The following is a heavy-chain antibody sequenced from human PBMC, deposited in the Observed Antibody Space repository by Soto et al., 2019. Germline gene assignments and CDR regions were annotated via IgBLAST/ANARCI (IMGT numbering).Heavy chain of an antibody. V-gene: IGHV3-30*03. J-gene: IGHJ4*02. Sequence: QVQLAESGGGVVQPGRSLRLSCVASGFTFSRHAMHWVRQAPGKGLERVAVTSSDGSKKYYGDSVQGRFTISRDNDKNPVFLEMNSLEGEDTAVYFGARGMDYSGGSFFQFWGQGTVVTVSS. D-gene: IGHD4-4*01. CDR1: GFTFSRHA. CDR2: TSSDGSKK. CDR3: ARGMDYSGGSFFQF.